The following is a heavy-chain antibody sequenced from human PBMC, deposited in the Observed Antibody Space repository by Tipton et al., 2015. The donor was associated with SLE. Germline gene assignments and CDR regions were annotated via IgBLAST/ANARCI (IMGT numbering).Heavy chain of an antibody. CDR2: IYYSGST. D-gene: IGHD3-3*01. Sequence: LRLSCAVYGGSFSGYYWGWIRQPPGKGLEWIGSIYYSGSTNYNPSLKSRVTISVDTSKNQFSLKLSSVTAADTAVYYCARVRPPLSIFGVVKGTDYYYMDVWGKGTTVTVSS. V-gene: IGHV4-34*01. J-gene: IGHJ6*03. CDR3: ARVRPPLSIFGVVKGTDYYYMDV. CDR1: GGSFSGYY.